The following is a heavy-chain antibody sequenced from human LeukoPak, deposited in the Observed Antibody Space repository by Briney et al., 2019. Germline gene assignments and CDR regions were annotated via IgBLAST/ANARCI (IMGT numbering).Heavy chain of an antibody. CDR2: ISGSGGST. J-gene: IGHJ1*01. CDR3: AKDLGRVVVAATRGYFQH. V-gene: IGHV3-23*01. Sequence: GGSLRLSCAASGFTFSSYAMSWVRQAPGKGLEWVSAISGSGGSTYYADSVKGRFTISRDNSKNTLYLQMNSLRAEDTAVYYCAKDLGRVVVAATRGYFQHWGQGTLVTVSS. CDR1: GFTFSSYA. D-gene: IGHD2-15*01.